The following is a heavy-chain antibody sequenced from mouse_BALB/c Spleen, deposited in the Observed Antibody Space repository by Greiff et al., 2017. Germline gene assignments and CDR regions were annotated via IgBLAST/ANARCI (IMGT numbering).Heavy chain of an antibody. Sequence: EVQLQQSGTVLARPGASVKMSCKASGYSFTSYWMHWVKQRPGQGLEWIGAIYPGNSDTSYNQKFKGKAKLTAVTSASTAYMELSSLTNEDSAVYYCTRGTTARYFDVWGAGTTGTVSS. CDR1: GYSFTSYW. CDR3: TRGTTARYFDV. D-gene: IGHD1-2*01. V-gene: IGHV1-5*01. CDR2: IYPGNSDT. J-gene: IGHJ1*01.